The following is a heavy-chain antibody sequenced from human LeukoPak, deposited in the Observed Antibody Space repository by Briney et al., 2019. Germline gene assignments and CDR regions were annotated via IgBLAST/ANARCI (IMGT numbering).Heavy chain of an antibody. CDR1: GYTFTSYG. J-gene: IGHJ4*02. Sequence: VASVKVSCKASGYTFTSYGISWVRQAPGQGPEWMGWISAYNGNTNYAQKLQGRVTMTTDTSTSTAYMELRSLRSDDTAVYYCARGWRDYYGSGSYYAGDYWGQGTLVTVSS. D-gene: IGHD3-10*01. V-gene: IGHV1-18*01. CDR2: ISAYNGNT. CDR3: ARGWRDYYGSGSYYAGDY.